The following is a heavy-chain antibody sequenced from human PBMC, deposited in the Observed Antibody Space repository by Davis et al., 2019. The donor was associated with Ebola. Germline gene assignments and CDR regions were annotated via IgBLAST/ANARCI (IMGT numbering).Heavy chain of an antibody. CDR2: ISVTGADI. Sequence: PGGSLRLSCAASGFTFSNYAMSWVRQAPGGGLEWVAGISVTGADIKYADSVRGRFSISRGDSKNTLYLQMDSLRAEDTAVFYCAEGGTNNFIGANWGQGTLVTVSS. V-gene: IGHV3-23*01. CDR1: GFTFSNYA. J-gene: IGHJ4*02. D-gene: IGHD2-8*01. CDR3: AEGGTNNFIGAN.